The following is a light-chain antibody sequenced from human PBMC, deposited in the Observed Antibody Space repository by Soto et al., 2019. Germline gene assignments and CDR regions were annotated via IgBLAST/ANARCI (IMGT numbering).Light chain of an antibody. CDR1: QSVSSN. Sequence: EIVMTQSPATLSVSPGERATLSCRASQSVSSNLAWYQQKPGQAPRLLIYGASTRATGIPARFSGSGSGTDFNLTISILQSEDFAVYYCQQYNNWPQTFGQGTKVEIK. CDR3: QQYNNWPQT. CDR2: GAS. J-gene: IGKJ1*01. V-gene: IGKV3-15*01.